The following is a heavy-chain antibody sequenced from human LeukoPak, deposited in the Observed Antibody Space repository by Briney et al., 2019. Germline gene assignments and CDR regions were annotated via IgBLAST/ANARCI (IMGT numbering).Heavy chain of an antibody. CDR3: AKDYEWFGYPSRATWFDP. CDR1: GFTFSSYA. CDR2: ISGSGGST. Sequence: GRPLRLSCAASGFTFSSYAMSWVRQAPGKGLEWVSAISGSGGSTYYADSVKGRFTISRDNSKNTLYLQMNSLRAEDTAVYYCAKDYEWFGYPSRATWFDPWGQGTLVTVSS. V-gene: IGHV3-23*01. D-gene: IGHD3-10*01. J-gene: IGHJ5*02.